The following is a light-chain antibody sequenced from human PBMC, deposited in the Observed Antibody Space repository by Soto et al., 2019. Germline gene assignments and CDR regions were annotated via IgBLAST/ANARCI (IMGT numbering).Light chain of an antibody. V-gene: IGKV3-20*01. Sequence: EIVLTQSPDTRSLSPGERATLSCRASQSVGTYLAWYQQKPGQAPRLLIYGASSRATGIPDRFSGSGSGTDVTLTISRLEPEDSAVYYCQQYVSIPLTFGGGTKVDIK. CDR1: QSVGTY. J-gene: IGKJ4*01. CDR3: QQYVSIPLT. CDR2: GAS.